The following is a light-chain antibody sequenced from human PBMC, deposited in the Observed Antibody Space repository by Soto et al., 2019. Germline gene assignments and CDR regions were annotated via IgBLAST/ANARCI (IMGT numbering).Light chain of an antibody. Sequence: DIQMTQSPSSLSASVGDRVTITCRASQRIANYLNWYQQRPGQAPKLLICDASTLQSALPSRFGGSGSGADFSLTITTLQPNGFETEDCQQTYTTPHTFGQRTKLEIK. J-gene: IGKJ2*01. CDR2: DAS. CDR3: QQTYTTPHT. CDR1: QRIANY. V-gene: IGKV1-39*01.